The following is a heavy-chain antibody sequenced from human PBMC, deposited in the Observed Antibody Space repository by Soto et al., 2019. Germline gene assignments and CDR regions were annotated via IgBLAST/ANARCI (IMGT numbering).Heavy chain of an antibody. J-gene: IGHJ6*02. CDR2: ISYDGSNK. CDR3: AKARGVAATQHYYYGMDV. Sequence: GGSLRLSCAASGFTFSSYGMHWVRQAPGKGLEWVAVISYDGSNKYYADSVKGRFTISRDNSKNTLYLQMNSLRAEDTAVYYCAKARGVAATQHYYYGMDVWGQGTTVTVSS. D-gene: IGHD2-15*01. CDR1: GFTFSSYG. V-gene: IGHV3-30*18.